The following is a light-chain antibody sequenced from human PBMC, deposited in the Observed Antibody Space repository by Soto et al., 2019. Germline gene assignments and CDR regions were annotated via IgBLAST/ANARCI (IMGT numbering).Light chain of an antibody. Sequence: DIQMTQSPSSLSASVGDRVTITCRASQSISNYLIWYQQKPGKAPKVLIYAASSLESGVPSRFSGSGSGTDFTLTISSLQPEDFATYYCQQSYSNPIIFGPGTKVDIK. CDR3: QQSYSNPII. CDR1: QSISNY. CDR2: AAS. J-gene: IGKJ3*01. V-gene: IGKV1-39*01.